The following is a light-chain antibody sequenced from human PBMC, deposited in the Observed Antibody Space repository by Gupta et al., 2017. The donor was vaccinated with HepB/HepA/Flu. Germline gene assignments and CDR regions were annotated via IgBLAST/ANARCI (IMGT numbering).Light chain of an antibody. V-gene: IGKV4-1*01. CDR2: WAS. CDR3: QQYYSSPLT. J-gene: IGKJ4*01. Sequence: DIVMTQSPDSLAVSLGERATINCKSSQSVLSRSNNKNYLAWYQQKPGQPPNLLMYWASTRESGVPDRFSGSGSGTDFTLTISSLQAADVAVYYCQQYYSSPLTFCRVTMVEIK. CDR1: QSVLSRSNNKNY.